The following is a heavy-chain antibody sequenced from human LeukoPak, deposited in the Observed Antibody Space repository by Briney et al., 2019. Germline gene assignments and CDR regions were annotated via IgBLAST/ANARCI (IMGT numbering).Heavy chain of an antibody. CDR1: GGSISSYY. Sequence: SETLSLTCTVSGGSISSYYWSWIRQPAGKGLEWIGRIYTSGSTNYNPSLKSRVTISVDTSKNQFSLKLSSVTAADTAVYYCARDKAAAGISQHHWFDPWGQGTLVTVSS. D-gene: IGHD6-13*01. J-gene: IGHJ5*02. V-gene: IGHV4-4*07. CDR3: ARDKAAAGISQHHWFDP. CDR2: IYTSGST.